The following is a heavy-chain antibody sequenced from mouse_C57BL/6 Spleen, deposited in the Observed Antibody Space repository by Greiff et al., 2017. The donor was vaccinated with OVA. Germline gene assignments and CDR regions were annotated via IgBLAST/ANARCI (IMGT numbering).Heavy chain of an antibody. V-gene: IGHV1-64*01. J-gene: IGHJ3*01. CDR1: GYTFTSYW. D-gene: IGHD2-3*01. Sequence: VQLQQPGAELVKPGASVKLSCKASGYTFTSYWMHWVKQRPGQGLEWIGMIHPNSGSTNYNEKFKSKATLTVDKSSSTAYMQLSSLTSEDAAVYYCARGDGYYDWFAYWGQGTLVTVSA. CDR2: IHPNSGST. CDR3: ARGDGYYDWFAY.